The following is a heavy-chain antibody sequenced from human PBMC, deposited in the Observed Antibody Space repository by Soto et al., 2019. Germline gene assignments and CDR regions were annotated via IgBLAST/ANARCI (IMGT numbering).Heavy chain of an antibody. V-gene: IGHV4-59*08. CDR1: GDSISSYY. CDR3: ARLKLEYYDFWSGYFAV. CDR2: NYYSGST. J-gene: IGHJ6*04. D-gene: IGHD3-3*01. Sequence: SLTCTVSGDSISSYYWCWFRQPPGKGQERIGYNYYSGSTNYNPSLKSRVTISVDTSKNQFSLKLSSVTAADTAVYYCARLKLEYYDFWSGYFAVWGKGTTVTVSS.